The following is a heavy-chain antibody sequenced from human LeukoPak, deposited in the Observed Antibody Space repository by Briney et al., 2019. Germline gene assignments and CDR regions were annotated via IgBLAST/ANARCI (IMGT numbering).Heavy chain of an antibody. D-gene: IGHD2-15*01. Sequence: GGSLRLSCAASGFTFSSYSMNWVRQAPGKGLEWVSSISSTSSYVYYADSLKGRFTISRDNSKNTLYLQMNSLRAEDTAVYYCARGAVVVVAANYYFDYWGHGTLVTVSS. J-gene: IGHJ4*01. CDR3: ARGAVVVVAANYYFDY. CDR1: GFTFSSYS. CDR2: ISSTSSYV. V-gene: IGHV3-21*01.